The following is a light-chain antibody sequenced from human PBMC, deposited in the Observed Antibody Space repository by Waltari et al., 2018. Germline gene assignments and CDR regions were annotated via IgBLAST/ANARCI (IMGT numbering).Light chain of an antibody. CDR3: LQYGYSPKT. Sequence: EIVLTQSPGTLSLSPGERATLSCRASQSVSSSYLAWYQQKPGQAPRLIIYGASSRATGIPDRFSGSGSGTDFTLTISRLEFEDFAVYYCLQYGYSPKTFGQGTKVEIK. J-gene: IGKJ1*01. CDR2: GAS. CDR1: QSVSSSY. V-gene: IGKV3-20*01.